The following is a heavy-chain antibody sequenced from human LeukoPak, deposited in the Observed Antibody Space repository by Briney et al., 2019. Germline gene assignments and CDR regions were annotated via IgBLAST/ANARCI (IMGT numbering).Heavy chain of an antibody. J-gene: IGHJ4*02. Sequence: GGSLRLSCRASGFTFGDYAMSWFRQAPGKGLEWVGFIRSKAYGGTTEYAASVKGRFTISRDDSKSIAYLQMNSLKTEDTAVYYCTRVRLESSSWYWGGYYFDYWGQGTLVTVSS. V-gene: IGHV3-49*03. D-gene: IGHD6-13*01. CDR1: GFTFGDYA. CDR2: IRSKAYGGTT. CDR3: TRVRLESSSWYWGGYYFDY.